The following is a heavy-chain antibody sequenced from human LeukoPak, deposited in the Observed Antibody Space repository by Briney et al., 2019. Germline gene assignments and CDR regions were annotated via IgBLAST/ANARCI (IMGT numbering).Heavy chain of an antibody. CDR3: ARAGSRDDYYYYYYMDV. Sequence: SETLSLTCTVSGGSISSGSYYWSWIRQPVGKGLEWIGRIYTSGSTNYNPSLKSRVTISVDTSKNQFSLKLSSVTAADTAVYYCARAGSRDDYYYYYYMDVWGKGTTVTVSS. J-gene: IGHJ6*03. D-gene: IGHD1-26*01. CDR1: GGSISSGSYY. CDR2: IYTSGST. V-gene: IGHV4-61*02.